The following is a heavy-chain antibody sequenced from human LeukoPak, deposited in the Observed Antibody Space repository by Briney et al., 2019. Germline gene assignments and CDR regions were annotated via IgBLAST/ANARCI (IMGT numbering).Heavy chain of an antibody. CDR3: ARGAGGYRFDP. CDR2: VYNSGTT. V-gene: IGHV4-59*01. Sequence: SETLSLTCTVSGGSMTGSHWTWIRQPPGKGLEYIGYVYNSGTTFYDPSLKSRVTISADTSKKHFSLRLTPVTAADTAIYYCARGAGGYRFDPWGLGTLVTVSS. CDR1: GGSMTGSH. D-gene: IGHD1-1*01. J-gene: IGHJ5*02.